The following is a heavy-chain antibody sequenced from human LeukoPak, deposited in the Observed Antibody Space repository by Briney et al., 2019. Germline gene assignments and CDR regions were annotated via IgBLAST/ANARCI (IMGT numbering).Heavy chain of an antibody. V-gene: IGHV1-2*06. J-gene: IGHJ4*02. D-gene: IGHD1-26*01. CDR3: ATYNSGSYWGTDY. CDR1: GYTFTGYY. Sequence: ASVKDSCKASGYTFTGYYMHWVRQAPGQGLEWMGRINPNSGGTNYAQKFQGRVTMTRDTSISTAYMELSRLRSDDTAVYYCATYNSGSYWGTDYWGQGTLVTVSS. CDR2: INPNSGGT.